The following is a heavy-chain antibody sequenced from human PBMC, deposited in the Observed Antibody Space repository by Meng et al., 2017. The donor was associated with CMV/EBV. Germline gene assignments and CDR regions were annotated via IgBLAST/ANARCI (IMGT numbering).Heavy chain of an antibody. CDR3: ARPWSNYNWFDP. Sequence: GSLRLSCAVYGGSFSGYYWSWIRQPPGKGLEWIGEINHSGSTNYNPSLKSRVTISVDTSKNQFSLKLSSVTAADTAVYYCARPWSNYNWFDPWGQGTLVTVSS. J-gene: IGHJ5*02. CDR2: INHSGST. V-gene: IGHV4-34*01. CDR1: GGSFSGYY. D-gene: IGHD4-11*01.